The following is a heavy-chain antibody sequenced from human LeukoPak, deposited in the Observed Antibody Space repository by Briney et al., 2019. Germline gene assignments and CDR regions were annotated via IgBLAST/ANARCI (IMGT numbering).Heavy chain of an antibody. D-gene: IGHD6-13*01. V-gene: IGHV3-11*01. J-gene: IGHJ4*02. Sequence: GGSLRLSRAASGFTFSDYYMSWIRQAPGKGLEWVSYISSSSSTIYYADSVKGRFTISRDNAKNSLYLQMNSLRAEDTAVYYCARESIAAAGTFDYWGQGTLVTVSS. CDR3: ARESIAAAGTFDY. CDR2: ISSSSSTI. CDR1: GFTFSDYY.